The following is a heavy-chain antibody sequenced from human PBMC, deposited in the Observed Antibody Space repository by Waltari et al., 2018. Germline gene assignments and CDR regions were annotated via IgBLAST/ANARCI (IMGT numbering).Heavy chain of an antibody. D-gene: IGHD3-16*01. CDR2: IYYSGST. CDR3: ARHVVLHYFDY. CDR1: GGSISSSSYY. V-gene: IGHV4-39*01. Sequence: QLQLQESGPGLVKPSETLSLTCTVSGGSISSSSYYWGWIRQPPGKGLEWIGSIYYSGSTYYNPSLKSRVTISVDTSKNQFSLKLSSVTAADTAVYYCARHVVLHYFDYWGQGTLVTVSS. J-gene: IGHJ4*02.